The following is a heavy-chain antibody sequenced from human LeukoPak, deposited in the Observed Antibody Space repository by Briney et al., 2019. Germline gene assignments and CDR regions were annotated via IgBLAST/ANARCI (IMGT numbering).Heavy chain of an antibody. CDR2: INTDGSDT. D-gene: IGHD3-10*01. CDR3: ARERYGSGSYYFDY. Sequence: GGSLRLSCAASGFTFRRYWMHWVRQAPGKGPVWVSRINTDGSDTIYADSVKGRFTISRDNSKNTLYLQMNSLRAEDTAVYYCARERYGSGSYYFDYWGQGTLVTVSS. J-gene: IGHJ4*02. V-gene: IGHV3-74*01. CDR1: GFTFRRYW.